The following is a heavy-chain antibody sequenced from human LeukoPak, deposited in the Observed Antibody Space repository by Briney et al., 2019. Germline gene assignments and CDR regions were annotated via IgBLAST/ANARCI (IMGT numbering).Heavy chain of an antibody. CDR2: ISGSGSGGST. V-gene: IGHV3-23*01. Sequence: GGSLRLSCAASGFTFSSSAMSWVRQAPGKGLEWVSSISGSGSGGSTYYADSVKGRFTISRDNSKNTLYLQMNSLRAEDTAVYYCARVPLGGSYEPFDYWGQGTLVTVSS. CDR3: ARVPLGGSYEPFDY. CDR1: GFTFSSSA. D-gene: IGHD1-26*01. J-gene: IGHJ4*02.